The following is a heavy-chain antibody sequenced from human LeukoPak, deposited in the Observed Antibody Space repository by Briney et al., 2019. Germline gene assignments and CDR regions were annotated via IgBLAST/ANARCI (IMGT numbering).Heavy chain of an antibody. J-gene: IGHJ6*03. CDR1: GYTFTSYG. Sequence: GASVKVSCKVSGYTFTSYGISWVRQAPGQGLEWMGGIIPIFGTANYAQKFQGRVTITADESTSTAYMELSSLRSEDTAVYYCARGRRVVRGVITTLGNYYYYMDVWGKGTTVAVSS. D-gene: IGHD3-10*01. V-gene: IGHV1-69*13. CDR2: IIPIFGTA. CDR3: ARGRRVVRGVITTLGNYYYYMDV.